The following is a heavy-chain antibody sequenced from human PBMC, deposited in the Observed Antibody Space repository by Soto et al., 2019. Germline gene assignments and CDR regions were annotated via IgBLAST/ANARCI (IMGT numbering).Heavy chain of an antibody. D-gene: IGHD6-19*01. CDR2: IYPGDSDT. CDR1: GYSFTSYW. J-gene: IGHJ4*02. V-gene: IGHV5-51*01. CDR3: ARPRIAVAGTYYFDY. Sequence: HGESLKISCKGSGYSFTSYWIGWVRQMPGKGLEWMGIIYPGDSDTRYSPSFQGQVTISADKSISTAYLQWSSLKASDTAMYNCARPRIAVAGTYYFDYWGQGTLVTVSS.